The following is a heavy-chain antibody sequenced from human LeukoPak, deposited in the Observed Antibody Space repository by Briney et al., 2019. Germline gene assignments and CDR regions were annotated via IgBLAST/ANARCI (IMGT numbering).Heavy chain of an antibody. J-gene: IGHJ5*02. CDR2: FDPEDGET. D-gene: IGHD3-22*01. Sequence: GASVKVSCKVSGYTLTELSMHWVRQAPGKGLEWMGGFDPEDGETIYAQKFQGRVTMTEDTSTDTAYMELSRLTSDDTAVYYCARDLGDYYNSSAYVGWFDPWGQGTLVTVSS. CDR3: ARDLGDYYNSSAYVGWFDP. V-gene: IGHV1-24*01. CDR1: GYTLTELS.